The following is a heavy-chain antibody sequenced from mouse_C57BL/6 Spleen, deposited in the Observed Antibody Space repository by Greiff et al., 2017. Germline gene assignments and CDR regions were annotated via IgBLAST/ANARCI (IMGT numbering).Heavy chain of an antibody. CDR2: IYPGDGDT. J-gene: IGHJ1*03. D-gene: IGHD2-4*01. V-gene: IGHV1-80*01. CDR3: ARSPYDYGPHWYFDV. Sequence: VQLQQSGAELVKPGASVKISCKASGYAFSSYWMNWVKQRPGKGLEWIGQIYPGDGDTNYNGQFKGKATLTADKSSSTAYMQLSSLTSEDSAVYVCARSPYDYGPHWYFDVWGTGTTVTVSS. CDR1: GYAFSSYW.